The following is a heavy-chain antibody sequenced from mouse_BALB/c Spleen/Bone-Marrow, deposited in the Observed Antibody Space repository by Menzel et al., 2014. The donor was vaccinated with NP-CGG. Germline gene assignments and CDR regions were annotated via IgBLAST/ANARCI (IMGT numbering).Heavy chain of an antibody. Sequence: EVQGVESGPGLVKPSQSLSLTCTVTGYSITSDYAWNWIRQFPGNKLEWMGYISYTDNTNYNPSLKSRISITRDTSKNQFFLHLNSVTTEDTATYYCARNTYYYGSREFAYWGQGTLVTVSA. D-gene: IGHD1-1*01. CDR3: ARNTYYYGSREFAY. V-gene: IGHV3-2*02. J-gene: IGHJ3*01. CDR2: ISYTDNT. CDR1: GYSITSDYA.